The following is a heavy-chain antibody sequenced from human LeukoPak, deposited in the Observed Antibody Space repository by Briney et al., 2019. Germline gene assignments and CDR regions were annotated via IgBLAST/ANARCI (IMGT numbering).Heavy chain of an antibody. J-gene: IGHJ5*02. CDR2: IYHSGST. CDR1: GGSISSYY. V-gene: IGHV4-59*08. D-gene: IGHD2-15*01. CDR3: ARRPLLRWFDP. Sequence: SETLSLTCTVSGGSISSYYWSWIRQPPGKGLEWIGSIYHSGSTYYNPSLKSRVTISVDTSKNQFSLKLSSVTAADTAVYYCARRPLLRWFDPWGQGTLVTVSS.